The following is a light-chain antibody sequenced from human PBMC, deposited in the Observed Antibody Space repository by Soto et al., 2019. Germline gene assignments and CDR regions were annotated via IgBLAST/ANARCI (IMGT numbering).Light chain of an antibody. J-gene: IGKJ1*01. V-gene: IGKV3-15*01. CDR2: GAS. CDR3: QQYNNWPRT. CDR1: ESVRSN. Sequence: EIVMTQSPATLSVPPGERATLSCRASESVRSNLAWYQQKPGQAPRLLIYGASTRATGIPVRFSGSGSGTEFTLTISSLQSEDFAVYYCQQYNNWPRTFGQGTKVDI.